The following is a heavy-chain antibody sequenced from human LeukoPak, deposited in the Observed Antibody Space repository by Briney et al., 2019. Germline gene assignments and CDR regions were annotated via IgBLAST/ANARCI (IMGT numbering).Heavy chain of an antibody. J-gene: IGHJ4*02. D-gene: IGHD3-10*01. CDR1: GGSFSGYY. V-gene: IGHV4-34*01. CDR2: INHSGST. CDR3: ARGQNGSGSYYNPGPPDY. Sequence: SETLSLTCAVYGGSFSGYYWSWIRQPPGKGLEWIGEINHSGSTNSNPSLKSRVTISVDTSKNQFSLKLSSVTAADTAVYYCARGQNGSGSYYNPGPPDYWGQGTLVTVSS.